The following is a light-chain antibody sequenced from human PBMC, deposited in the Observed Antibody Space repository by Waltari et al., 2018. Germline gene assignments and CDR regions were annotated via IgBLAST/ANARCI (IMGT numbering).Light chain of an antibody. V-gene: IGKV1-5*03. Sequence: DIQMTQSPSTLSASVGDRVTITCRASQSISSWLAWYQQKPGKAPKLLIYKASSLESGVPSRFSGSGSGTEFTLTISSLQPDDFATYYCQQYNSFGQGTKLEMK. J-gene: IGKJ2*01. CDR2: KAS. CDR3: QQYNS. CDR1: QSISSW.